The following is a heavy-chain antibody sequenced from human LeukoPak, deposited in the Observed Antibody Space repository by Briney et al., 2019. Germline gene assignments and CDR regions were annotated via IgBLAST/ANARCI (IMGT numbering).Heavy chain of an antibody. CDR3: ARISSSRDWFDP. CDR2: ISSSSSYT. Sequence: GALSLSCAASGFTFSYYYMSWIRPAPGKGLEWVSYISSSSSYTNYADSVKGRFTISRDNAKNSLYLQMNSLRAEDTAVYYCARISSSRDWFDPWGQGTLVTVSS. CDR1: GFTFSYYY. D-gene: IGHD6-13*01. V-gene: IGHV3-11*03. J-gene: IGHJ5*02.